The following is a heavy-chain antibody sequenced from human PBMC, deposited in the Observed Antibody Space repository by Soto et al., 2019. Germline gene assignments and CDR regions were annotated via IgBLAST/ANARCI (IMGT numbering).Heavy chain of an antibody. D-gene: IGHD3-3*01. V-gene: IGHV1-18*01. J-gene: IGHJ4*02. CDR1: GYTFTSYG. Sequence: ASVKVSCKASGYTFTSYGISWVRQAPGQGLEWMGWISAYNGNTNYAQKLQGRVTMTTDTSTSTAYMELRSLRSDDTAVYYCARASYDFWSGYYTTADYWGQGTLVTVSS. CDR3: ARASYDFWSGYYTTADY. CDR2: ISAYNGNT.